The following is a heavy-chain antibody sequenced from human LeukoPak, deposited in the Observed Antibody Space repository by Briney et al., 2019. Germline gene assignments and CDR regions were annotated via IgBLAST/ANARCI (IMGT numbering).Heavy chain of an antibody. D-gene: IGHD3-9*01. CDR1: GGTFSIYA. CDR2: IIPIFGTA. V-gene: IGHV1-69*06. J-gene: IGHJ4*02. Sequence: ASVKVSCKASGGTFSIYAISWVRQAPGQGLEWMGGIIPIFGTANYAQKFQGRVTITADKSTSTAYMELSSLRSEDTAVYYCATRYYDILTGYYEEYYFDYWGQGTLVTVSS. CDR3: ATRYYDILTGYYEEYYFDY.